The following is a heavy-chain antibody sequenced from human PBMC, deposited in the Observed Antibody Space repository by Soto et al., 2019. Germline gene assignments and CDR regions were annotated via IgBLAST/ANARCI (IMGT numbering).Heavy chain of an antibody. Sequence: GASVKVSCKASGYTFTSYGISWVRQAPGQGLEWMGWISAYNGNTNYAQKLQGRVTMTTDTSTSTAYMELRSLRSDDTAVYYCARAYSSGWSSTPIDNWGQGTLVTVSS. J-gene: IGHJ4*02. CDR2: ISAYNGNT. D-gene: IGHD6-19*01. V-gene: IGHV1-18*01. CDR1: GYTFTSYG. CDR3: ARAYSSGWSSTPIDN.